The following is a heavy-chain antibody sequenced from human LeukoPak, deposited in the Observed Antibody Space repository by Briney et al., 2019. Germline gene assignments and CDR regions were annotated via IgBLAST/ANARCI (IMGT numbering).Heavy chain of an antibody. CDR2: ISYDGSNK. D-gene: IGHD6-19*01. CDR3: AKDLVAVAATDYYGMDV. Sequence: SGRSLRLSCAASGFTFSSYGMHWVRQAPGKGLEWVAVISYDGSNKYYADSVKGRFTISRDNSKNTLYLQMNSLRAEDTAVYYCAKDLVAVAATDYYGMDVWGQGTTVTVSS. J-gene: IGHJ6*02. V-gene: IGHV3-30*18. CDR1: GFTFSSYG.